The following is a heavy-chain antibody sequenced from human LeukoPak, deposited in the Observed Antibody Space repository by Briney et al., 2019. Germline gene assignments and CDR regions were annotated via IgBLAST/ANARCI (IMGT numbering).Heavy chain of an antibody. J-gene: IGHJ4*02. CDR2: IYYSGST. CDR3: ARHESEYSHFDY. CDR1: GASVSIYY. V-gene: IGHV4-59*02. D-gene: IGHD2-15*01. Sequence: SETLSLTCTVSGASVSIYYWSWIRQPPGKGLEWIGYIYYSGSTNYNPSLKSRVTISVDTSKNQFSLKLNSVTAADTAVYYCARHESEYSHFDYWGQGTLVTVSS.